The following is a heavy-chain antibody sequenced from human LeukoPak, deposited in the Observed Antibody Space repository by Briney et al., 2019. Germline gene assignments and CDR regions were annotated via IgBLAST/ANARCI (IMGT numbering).Heavy chain of an antibody. J-gene: IGHJ4*02. V-gene: IGHV4-34*01. CDR1: GGSFSGYY. D-gene: IGHD6-6*01. CDR2: INHSGST. CDR3: ARDEYSGSLDY. Sequence: SETLSLTCAVYGGSFSGYYWSWIRQPPGKGLEWIGEINHSGSTNYNPSLKSRVTISVDTSKNQFSLKLSSVTAADTAVYYCARDEYSGSLDYWGQGTLVTVSS.